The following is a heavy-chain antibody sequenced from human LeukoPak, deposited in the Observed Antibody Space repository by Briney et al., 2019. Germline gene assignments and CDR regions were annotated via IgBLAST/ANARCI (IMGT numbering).Heavy chain of an antibody. Sequence: SVKVSCKASGYTFTGYYMHWVRQAPGQGLEWMGRIIPILGIANYAQKFQGRVTITADKSTSTAYMELSSLRSEDTAVYYCARVGTIFAVFDPWGQGTLVTVSS. CDR1: GYTFTGYY. CDR3: ARVGTIFAVFDP. J-gene: IGHJ5*02. CDR2: IIPILGIA. V-gene: IGHV1-69*04. D-gene: IGHD3-3*01.